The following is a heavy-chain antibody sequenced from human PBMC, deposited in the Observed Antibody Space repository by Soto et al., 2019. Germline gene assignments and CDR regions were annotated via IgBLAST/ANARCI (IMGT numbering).Heavy chain of an antibody. CDR1: GDSVSSVSVA. J-gene: IGHJ6*03. CDR3: AREGIPNYYHMDV. CDR2: TCYRSKWYN. Sequence: SQTLSLTCAISGDSVSSVSVAWSWIRQSPSRGLEWLGRTCYRSKWYNDYAVSVKIRIINKPDTSKNQFSLQLNSVTPDDTGVYYCAREGIPNYYHMDVWGKGTTVTVSS. V-gene: IGHV6-1*01. D-gene: IGHD6-13*01.